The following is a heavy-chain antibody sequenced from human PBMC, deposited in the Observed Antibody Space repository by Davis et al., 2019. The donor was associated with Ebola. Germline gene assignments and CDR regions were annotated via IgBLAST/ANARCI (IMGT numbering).Heavy chain of an antibody. CDR3: ARDQLKDCSSTSCYTRYGMDV. CDR2: IIPILGIA. V-gene: IGHV1-69*04. J-gene: IGHJ6*02. D-gene: IGHD2-2*02. CDR1: GGTFSSYA. Sequence: SVKVSCKASGGTFSSYAISWVRQAPGQGLEWMGRIIPILGIANYAQKFQGRVTITADKSTSTAYMELSSLRSEDTAVYYCARDQLKDCSSTSCYTRYGMDVWGQGTTVTVSS.